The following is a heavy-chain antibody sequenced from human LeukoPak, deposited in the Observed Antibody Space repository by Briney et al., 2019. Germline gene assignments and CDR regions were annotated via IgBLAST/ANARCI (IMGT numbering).Heavy chain of an antibody. V-gene: IGHV3-23*01. D-gene: IGHD3-10*01. Sequence: GGSLRLSCAASGLTFSSYAMSWVRQAPGKGLEWVSAISGSGGSTYYADSVKGRFTISRDNSKNTLYLQMNSLRAEDTAVYYCAKNAAPITMVRGGGVDWGQGTLVTVSS. CDR2: ISGSGGST. CDR1: GLTFSSYA. J-gene: IGHJ4*02. CDR3: AKNAAPITMVRGGGVD.